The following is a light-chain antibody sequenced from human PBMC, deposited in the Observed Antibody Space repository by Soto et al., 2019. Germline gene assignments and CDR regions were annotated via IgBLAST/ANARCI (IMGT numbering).Light chain of an antibody. CDR1: QSVSSKF. Sequence: EVVLTQSPGTLSLSPGESATLSCRASQSVSSKFLAWYQQKPGQAPRLLIYGASSRATGIPDRFSGSGSGTDFTLTISRLEPEDFAVYYCQQYGRFLGPGTKVDI. V-gene: IGKV3-20*01. CDR2: GAS. J-gene: IGKJ3*01. CDR3: QQYGRF.